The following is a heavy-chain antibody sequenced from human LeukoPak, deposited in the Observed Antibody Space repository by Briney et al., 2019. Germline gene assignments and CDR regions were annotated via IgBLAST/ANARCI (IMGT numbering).Heavy chain of an antibody. Sequence: GGSLRLSCAASGFTFDDYAMHWVRQAPGKGLEWVSLISGDGGSTYYADSVKGRFTISRDNSKNTLYLQMSGLRAEDTALYYCAGVWGPSGAWPWAFEYWGQGTLVTVSS. V-gene: IGHV3-43*02. J-gene: IGHJ4*02. D-gene: IGHD6-25*01. CDR3: AGVWGPSGAWPWAFEY. CDR1: GFTFDDYA. CDR2: ISGDGGST.